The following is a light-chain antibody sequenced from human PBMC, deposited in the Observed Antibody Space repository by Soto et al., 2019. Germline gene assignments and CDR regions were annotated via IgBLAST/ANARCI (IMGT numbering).Light chain of an antibody. CDR2: DVS. CDR1: SSDVGGYNY. Sequence: QSVLTQPRSVSGSPGQSVTISCTGTSSDVGGYNYVSWYQQHPGKAPKLMIYDVSKRPSGVPDRFSGSKSGNTASLTISGLQAEDEADYYCCSYAGSYTACVFGTGTKLTV. CDR3: CSYAGSYTACV. V-gene: IGLV2-11*01. J-gene: IGLJ1*01.